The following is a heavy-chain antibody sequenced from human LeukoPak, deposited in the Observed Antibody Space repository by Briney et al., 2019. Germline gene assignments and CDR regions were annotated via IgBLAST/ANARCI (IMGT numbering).Heavy chain of an antibody. CDR2: KYYSGSV. CDR1: GVSVSDGRYY. V-gene: IGHV4-31*03. CDR3: ATPYCSSSSCLDVFNM. D-gene: IGHD2-2*01. J-gene: IGHJ3*02. Sequence: PSETLSLTCSVSGVSVSDGRYYWTWIRQHPGKGLEWIGYKYYSGSVKYNPSLKSRLTISIDTSKNQFSLQLSSVTAADTATYYCATPYCSSSSCLDVFNMWGQGTRVTVSS.